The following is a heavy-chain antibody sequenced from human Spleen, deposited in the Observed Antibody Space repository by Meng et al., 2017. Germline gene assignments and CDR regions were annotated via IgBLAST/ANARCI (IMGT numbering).Heavy chain of an antibody. CDR1: GYSFTSYW. D-gene: IGHD6-19*01. V-gene: IGHV5-51*01. CDR2: IYPGDSDT. CDR3: ARHRGYSSGQWGAFDI. J-gene: IGHJ3*02. Sequence: KVSCKGSGYSFTSYWIGWVRQMPGKGLEWMGIIYPGDSDTRYSPSFQGQVTISADKSISTAYLQWSSLKASDTAMYYCARHRGYSSGQWGAFDIWGQGTMVTVSS.